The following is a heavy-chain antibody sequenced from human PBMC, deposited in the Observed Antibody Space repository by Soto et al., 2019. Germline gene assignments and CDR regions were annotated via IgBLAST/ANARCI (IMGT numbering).Heavy chain of an antibody. CDR1: GFTFSSYG. V-gene: IGHV3-30*18. Sequence: SGGSLRLSCAASGFTFSSYGMHWVRQAPGKGLEWVAVISYDGSNKYYADSVKGRFTISRDNSKNTLYLQMNSLRAEDTAVYYCAKDHEQWLPSYYFDYWGQGTLVTVSS. D-gene: IGHD6-19*01. CDR3: AKDHEQWLPSYYFDY. J-gene: IGHJ4*02. CDR2: ISYDGSNK.